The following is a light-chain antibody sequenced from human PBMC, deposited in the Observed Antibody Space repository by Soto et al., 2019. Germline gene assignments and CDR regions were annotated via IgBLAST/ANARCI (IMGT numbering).Light chain of an antibody. V-gene: IGLV2-14*03. J-gene: IGLJ1*01. Sequence: QSALTQPASVSGSPGQSITISCTGNSSDVGGYNFVFWYQQLPGEAPKLVMFDVSNRPSGISSRFSGSKSGNTASLTIAGLQDEDEADYYRSSYSGTNNYVFGTGTKLTVL. CDR1: SSDVGGYNF. CDR3: SSYSGTNNYV. CDR2: DVS.